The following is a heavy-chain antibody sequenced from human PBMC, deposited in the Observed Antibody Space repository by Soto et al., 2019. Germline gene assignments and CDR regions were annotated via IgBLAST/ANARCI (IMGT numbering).Heavy chain of an antibody. CDR3: ALRGSGSYFRY. V-gene: IGHV3-23*01. CDR2: ISGSGDST. Sequence: EVQLLESGGGLVQPGGSLRLSCAASGITFSSYAMHWVRQAPGKGLEWVSVISGSGDSTYYADSVKGRFTISRDNSKNTLYLQMNSLRAEGTAVYYCALRGSGSYFRYWGQGTLVTVSS. D-gene: IGHD1-26*01. J-gene: IGHJ4*02. CDR1: GITFSSYA.